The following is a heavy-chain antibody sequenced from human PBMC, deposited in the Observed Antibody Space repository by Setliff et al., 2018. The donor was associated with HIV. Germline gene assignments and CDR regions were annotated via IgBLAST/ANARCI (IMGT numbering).Heavy chain of an antibody. J-gene: IGHJ6*03. CDR1: GSSFSSYW. CDR2: IYPGDSDT. V-gene: IGHV5-51*01. CDR3: ARHAGPRNFWSGYSSGMDV. Sequence: GESLKISCKGSGSSFSSYWIGWVRQMPGKGLEWMGIIYPGDSDTRYSPSFQGQVTISADKSISTAYLQWSSLKASDTAMYYCARHAGPRNFWSGYSSGMDVWGKGTTVTVSS. D-gene: IGHD3-3*01.